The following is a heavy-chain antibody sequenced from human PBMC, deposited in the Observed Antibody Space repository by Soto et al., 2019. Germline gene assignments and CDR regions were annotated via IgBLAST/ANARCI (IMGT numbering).Heavy chain of an antibody. CDR3: TTDRGDYDILTGYGFDY. Sequence: EVQLVESGGGLVKPGGSLRLSCAASGFTFSNAWMNWVRQAPGKGLEWVGRIKSKTDGGTTDYVAPVKGRFTISRDDSKNTLYLQMNTLKTEDTAMYYCTTDRGDYDILTGYGFDYWGQGTLVTVSS. CDR1: GFTFSNAW. D-gene: IGHD3-9*01. V-gene: IGHV3-15*07. J-gene: IGHJ4*02. CDR2: IKSKTDGGTT.